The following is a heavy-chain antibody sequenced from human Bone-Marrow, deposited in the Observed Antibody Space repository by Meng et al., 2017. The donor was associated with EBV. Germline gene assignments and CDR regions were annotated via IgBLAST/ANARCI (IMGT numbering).Heavy chain of an antibody. D-gene: IGHD2-15*01. Sequence: QVHRRGSGPGLVRPSGTLSLTCAVSRGFITSGDWWSWVRQSPGKGLEWIGEIHHSGGTSYNPSLKSRVTISLDMSKDQFSLRLSSVTAADTAVYYCARAGYHRPASEYWGQGTLVTVSS. V-gene: IGHV4-4*02. J-gene: IGHJ4*02. CDR1: RGFITSGDW. CDR3: ARAGYHRPASEY. CDR2: IHHSGGT.